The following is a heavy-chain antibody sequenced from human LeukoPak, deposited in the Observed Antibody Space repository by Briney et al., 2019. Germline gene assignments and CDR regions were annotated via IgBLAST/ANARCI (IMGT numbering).Heavy chain of an antibody. J-gene: IGHJ3*02. V-gene: IGHV3-23*01. D-gene: IGHD3-22*01. CDR1: GFTVSSNY. CDR2: ISGSGGST. Sequence: LAGGSLRLSCAASGFTVSSNYMSWVRQAPGKGLEWVSVISGSGGSTYYADSVKGRFTISRDNSKNTLYLQMNSLRAEDTAVYYCAKDPIVVHAFDIWGQGTMVTVSS. CDR3: AKDPIVVHAFDI.